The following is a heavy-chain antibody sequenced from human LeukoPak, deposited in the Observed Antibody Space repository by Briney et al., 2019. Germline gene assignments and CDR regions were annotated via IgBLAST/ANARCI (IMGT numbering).Heavy chain of an antibody. CDR2: IKQDGSEK. D-gene: IGHD3-16*01. CDR3: ARDGPSAVGGPQAYDI. CDR1: GFTFSNYW. V-gene: IGHV3-7*01. Sequence: GGSLRLSCATSGFTFSNYWMSWVRQAPGKGLEWVANIKQDGSEKYYMDSVVGRFTISRDNARNSMYLQMNSLRAEETAVYYCARDGPSAVGGPQAYDIWGQGTMVIVSS. J-gene: IGHJ3*02.